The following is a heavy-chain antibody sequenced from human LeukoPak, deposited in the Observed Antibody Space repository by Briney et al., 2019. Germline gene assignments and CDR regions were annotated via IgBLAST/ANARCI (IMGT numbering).Heavy chain of an antibody. Sequence: PGGSLRLSCAASGFTFSSYAMSWVRQAPGKGLEWVSAISGNGGSTYYADSVKGRFTISRDNSKYTLYLQMNSLGAEDTAVYYCAKDLSGSFDYWGQGTLVTVSS. CDR1: GFTFSSYA. V-gene: IGHV3-23*01. J-gene: IGHJ4*02. CDR2: ISGNGGST. D-gene: IGHD1-26*01. CDR3: AKDLSGSFDY.